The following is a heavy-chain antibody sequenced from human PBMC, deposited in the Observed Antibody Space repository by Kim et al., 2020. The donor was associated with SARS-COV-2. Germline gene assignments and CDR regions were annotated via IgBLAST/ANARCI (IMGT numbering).Heavy chain of an antibody. V-gene: IGHV4-34*01. J-gene: IGHJ4*01. Sequence: SETLSLTCTQYGRSPSDLFWSWIRQSPGKGLEWIGEINHSGNIYYNPSLESRVTISVDTSKKQFSLKLSSLTAADTAMYYCARKILSWPSAYDDWGRGALVTVSS. CDR2: INHSGNI. CDR3: ARKILSWPSAYDD. D-gene: IGHD2-15*01. CDR1: GRSPSDLF.